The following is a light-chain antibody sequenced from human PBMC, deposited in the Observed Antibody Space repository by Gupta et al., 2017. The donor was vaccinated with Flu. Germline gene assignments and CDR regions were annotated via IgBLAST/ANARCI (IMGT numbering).Light chain of an antibody. CDR3: GTWDGSRSAGV. CDR1: SSNIGNSY. Sequence: QSVLTQPPSVSAAPGQRVTISCSGSSSNIGNSYVSWFQQLPESTPKLLIYENDRRPSEIPDRFSGSKSGTSATLAITGLQTGDEADYYCGTWDGSRSAGVFGGGTKLTVL. CDR2: END. J-gene: IGLJ2*01. V-gene: IGLV1-51*02.